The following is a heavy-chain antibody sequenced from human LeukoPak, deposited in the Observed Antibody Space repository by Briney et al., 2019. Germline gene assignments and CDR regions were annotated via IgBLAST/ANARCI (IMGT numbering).Heavy chain of an antibody. J-gene: IGHJ4*02. V-gene: IGHV3-9*01. CDR1: GFTFDDYA. CDR2: ISWNSGSI. CDR3: AIVVPAAMVGGFGY. D-gene: IGHD2-2*01. Sequence: GGSLRLSCAASGFTFDDYAMHWVRQAPGKGLEWVSGISWNSGSIGYADSVKGRFTISRDNAKNSLYLQTNSLRAEDTALYYCAIVVPAAMVGGFGYWGQGTLVTVSS.